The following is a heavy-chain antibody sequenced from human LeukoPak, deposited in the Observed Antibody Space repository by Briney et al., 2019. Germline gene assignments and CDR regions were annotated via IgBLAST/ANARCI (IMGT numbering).Heavy chain of an antibody. V-gene: IGHV3-30*18. Sequence: GGSLRLSCAASGFTFSSYSMNWVRQAPGKGLEWVAVISYDGSNKYYADSVKGRFTISRDNSKNTLYLQMNSLRAEDTAVYYCAKDHRAGSGTRKIYYYYGTDVWGQGTTVTVSS. J-gene: IGHJ6*02. CDR3: AKDHRAGSGTRKIYYYYGTDV. D-gene: IGHD3-10*01. CDR2: ISYDGSNK. CDR1: GFTFSSYS.